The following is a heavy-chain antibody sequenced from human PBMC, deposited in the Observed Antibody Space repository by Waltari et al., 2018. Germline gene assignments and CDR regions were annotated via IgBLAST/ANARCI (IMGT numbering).Heavy chain of an antibody. V-gene: IGHV3-9*02. D-gene: IGHD1-7*01. CDR2: IYGNGGRL. Sequence: EVYLVESGGGLVKPGGSLRLSCFASGFMSIDYVMHWIRQPPGKGLEWVSGIYGNGGRLDYLDSVRGRFTISRDDAKNSLYLQMNSLRVEDTALYFCIKETNAGGLDYWGQGTLVTVSS. CDR1: GFMSIDYV. CDR3: IKETNAGGLDY. J-gene: IGHJ4*02.